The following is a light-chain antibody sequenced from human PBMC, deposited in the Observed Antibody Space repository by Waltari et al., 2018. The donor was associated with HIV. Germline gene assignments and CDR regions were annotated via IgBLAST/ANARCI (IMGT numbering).Light chain of an antibody. V-gene: IGLV1-40*01. CDR1: SSNIGAGYD. CDR2: GGA. J-gene: IGLJ3*02. CDR3: QSYDRSLDWV. Sequence: QSVLTPPPPVSGAPGQRITISCTGSSSNIGAGYDVHWYQQLPGTAPKLLIYGGANRPSGVPDRFSASKSGTSASLAISGLQAEDEADYFCQSYDRSLDWVFGGGTKLTVL.